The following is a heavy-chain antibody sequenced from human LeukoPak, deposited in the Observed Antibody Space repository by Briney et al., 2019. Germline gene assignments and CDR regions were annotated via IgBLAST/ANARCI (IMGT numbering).Heavy chain of an antibody. CDR2: IIPIFGTA. J-gene: IGHJ5*02. V-gene: IGHV1-69*13. D-gene: IGHD2-15*01. CDR3: ARDADVVVVAATPLSWFDP. CDR1: GGTLSSYA. Sequence: SVKVSCKASGGTLSSYAISWVRQAPGQGLEWMGGIIPIFGTANYAQKFQGRVTITADESTSTAYMELSSLRSEDTAVYYCARDADVVVVAATPLSWFDPWGQGTLVTVSS.